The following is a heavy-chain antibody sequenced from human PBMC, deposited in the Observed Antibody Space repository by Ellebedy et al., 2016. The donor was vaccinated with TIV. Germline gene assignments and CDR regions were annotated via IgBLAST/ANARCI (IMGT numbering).Heavy chain of an antibody. CDR2: ISGSGGST. J-gene: IGHJ4*02. CDR3: AKPLYYYDSSGYYYVPFDY. V-gene: IGHV3-23*01. CDR1: GFTFSSYA. D-gene: IGHD3-22*01. Sequence: GGSLRLSXAASGFTFSSYAVSWVRQAPGKGLEWVSAISGSGGSTYYADSVKGRFTISRDNSKNTLYLQMNSLRAEDTAVYYCAKPLYYYDSSGYYYVPFDYWGQGTLVTVSS.